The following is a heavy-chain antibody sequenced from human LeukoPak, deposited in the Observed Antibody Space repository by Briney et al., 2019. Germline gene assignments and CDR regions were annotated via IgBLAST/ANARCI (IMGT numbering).Heavy chain of an antibody. J-gene: IGHJ4*02. CDR3: ARGGTWYGGPTDY. Sequence: ASVKVSCKPSGYTFTVNYLHWVRQAPGQGLEWVGWMNPNSGVTVYAQNFQGRVTMTRDTSISTAYMELSSLRSDDTAVYYCARGGTWYGGPTDYWGQGTLVTVSS. CDR2: MNPNSGVT. D-gene: IGHD4-23*01. V-gene: IGHV1-2*02. CDR1: GYTFTVNY.